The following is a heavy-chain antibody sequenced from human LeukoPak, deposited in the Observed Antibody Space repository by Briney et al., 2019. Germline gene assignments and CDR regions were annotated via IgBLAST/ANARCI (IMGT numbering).Heavy chain of an antibody. J-gene: IGHJ4*02. Sequence: GASVKISCKASGYTFINYAIHWVRQAPGQGLEWMGIINPSGGSTSYAQKFQGRVTMTRDTSTSTVYMELSSLRSEDTAVYYCARVPTEYYDSSGYYPWYFDYWGQGTLVTVSS. CDR2: INPSGGST. CDR3: ARVPTEYYDSSGYYPWYFDY. D-gene: IGHD3-22*01. V-gene: IGHV1-46*01. CDR1: GYTFINYA.